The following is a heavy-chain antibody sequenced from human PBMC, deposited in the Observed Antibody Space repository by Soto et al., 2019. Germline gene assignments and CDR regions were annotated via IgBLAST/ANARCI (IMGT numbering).Heavy chain of an antibody. CDR2: IYYSGST. D-gene: IGHD3-10*01. CDR1: GGSISSSSYY. J-gene: IGHJ4*02. Sequence: QLQLQESGPGLVKPSETLSLTCTVSGGSISSSSYYWGWIRQPPGKGLEWIGSIYYSGSTYYNPSLKSRVTLSVDTSKNQFSLKLSSVTAADTAVYYCARLWFGEFPWFDYWGQGTLVTVSS. V-gene: IGHV4-39*01. CDR3: ARLWFGEFPWFDY.